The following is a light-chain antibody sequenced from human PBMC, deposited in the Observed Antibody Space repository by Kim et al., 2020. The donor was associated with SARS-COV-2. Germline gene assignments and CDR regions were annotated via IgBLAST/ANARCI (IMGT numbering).Light chain of an antibody. CDR3: QQYASYSYT. CDR1: QSINSR. V-gene: IGKV1-5*01. CDR2: DAS. Sequence: SASVGDRVTFTCRASQSINSRLAWYQQKPGKAPKLLIYDASSLDSGVPARFSGGGSGTEFSLTISSLQPDDFATYYCQQYASYSYTFGQGTKLEI. J-gene: IGKJ2*01.